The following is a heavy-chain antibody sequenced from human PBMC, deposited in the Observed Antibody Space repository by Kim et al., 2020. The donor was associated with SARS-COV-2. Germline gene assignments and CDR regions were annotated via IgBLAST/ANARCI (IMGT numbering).Heavy chain of an antibody. CDR1: GFTFDDYG. D-gene: IGHD3-9*01. CDR2: INWNGGST. CDR3: ARDKGYYDILTGYYRDAFDI. J-gene: IGHJ3*02. V-gene: IGHV3-20*01. Sequence: GGSLRLSCAASGFTFDDYGMSWVRQAPGKGLEWVSGINWNGGSTGYADSVKGRFTISRDNAKNSLYLQMNSLRAEDTALYHCARDKGYYDILTGYYRDAFDIWGQGTMVTVSS.